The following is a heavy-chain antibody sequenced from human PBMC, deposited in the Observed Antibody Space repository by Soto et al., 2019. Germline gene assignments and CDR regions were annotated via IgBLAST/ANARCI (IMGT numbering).Heavy chain of an antibody. J-gene: IGHJ4*02. V-gene: IGHV3-64D*06. CDR3: VKVRTTGTTWGVFDY. CDR2: ISSNGGST. CDR1: GFTFSSYA. Sequence: PGGSLRLSCSASGFTFSSYAMHWVRQAPGKGLEYVSAISSNGGSTYYADSVNSRFTISGDNSKNTLYLQMSSLRVEDTAVYYCVKVRTTGTTWGVFDYWGQGTLVTVSS. D-gene: IGHD4-17*01.